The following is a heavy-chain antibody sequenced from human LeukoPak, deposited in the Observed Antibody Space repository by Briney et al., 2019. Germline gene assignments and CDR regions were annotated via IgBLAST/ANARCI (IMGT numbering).Heavy chain of an antibody. CDR1: GFTFSSYA. CDR3: AKASYSYGYLYCDY. CDR2: ISGSGGST. V-gene: IGHV3-23*01. J-gene: IGHJ4*02. Sequence: GGSLRLSCAASGFTFSSYAMSWVRQAPGKGLEWVSAISGSGGSTYYADSVKGRFTISRDNSKNTVYLQMNSLRAEDTAVYYCAKASYSYGYLYCDYWGQGTLVTVSS. D-gene: IGHD5-18*01.